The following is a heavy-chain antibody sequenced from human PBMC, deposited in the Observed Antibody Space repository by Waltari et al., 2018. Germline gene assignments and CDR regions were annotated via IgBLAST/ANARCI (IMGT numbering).Heavy chain of an antibody. CDR1: GFTFDDYA. Sequence: EVQLVESGGGLVQPGRSLRLSCAASGFTFDDYAMHWVRQAPGKGLEWVSGISWNSGSIGYADSVKGRFTISRDNAKNSLYLQMNSLRAEDTALYYCAKDIRDYDSSGYIITDNAFDIWGQGTMVTVSS. J-gene: IGHJ3*02. D-gene: IGHD3-22*01. CDR2: ISWNSGSI. V-gene: IGHV3-9*01. CDR3: AKDIRDYDSSGYIITDNAFDI.